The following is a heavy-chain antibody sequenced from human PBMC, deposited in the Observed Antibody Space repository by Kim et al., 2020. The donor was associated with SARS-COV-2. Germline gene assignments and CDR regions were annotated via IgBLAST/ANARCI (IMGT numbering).Heavy chain of an antibody. J-gene: IGHJ6*02. D-gene: IGHD3-10*01. V-gene: IGHV3-74*01. CDR1: GFTFRSYY. CDR2: INGDGSST. Sequence: GWSLRLSCEASGFTFRSYYMHWVRQVPGKGLVWVSHINGDGSSTGYADSVRGRFTISRDNARNKLYLQMNSLRAEDTAVYYCARGEFPGAMDVWGQGTTV. CDR3: ARGEFPGAMDV.